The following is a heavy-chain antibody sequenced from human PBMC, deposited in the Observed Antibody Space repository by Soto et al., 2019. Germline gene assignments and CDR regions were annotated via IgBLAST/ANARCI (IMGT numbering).Heavy chain of an antibody. Sequence: SETLSLTCAVSGGSISSGGYSWNWIRQPPGKGLEWIGKINHSGSTNYNPSLTSRVTISVDTSKNQFSLKLISVTAADTAVYYCARAGDNSGYSDYWGQGILVTGLL. CDR3: ARAGDNSGYSDY. CDR1: GGSISSGGYS. V-gene: IGHV4-30-2*01. CDR2: INHSGST. J-gene: IGHJ4*02. D-gene: IGHD3-22*01.